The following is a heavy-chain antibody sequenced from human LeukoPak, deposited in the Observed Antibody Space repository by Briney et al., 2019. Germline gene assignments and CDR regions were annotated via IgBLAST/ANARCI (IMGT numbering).Heavy chain of an antibody. D-gene: IGHD2-21*02. CDR3: ARDQGAYCGGDCYAYYFDY. J-gene: IGHJ4*02. CDR1: GGSISSYY. Sequence: PSETLSLTCTVSGGSISSYYWSWIRQPAGKGLEWIGRIYTSGSTNYNPSLKSRVTMSLDTSKNQFSLKLSSVTAADTAVYYCARDQGAYCGGDCYAYYFDYWGQGTLVTVSS. V-gene: IGHV4-4*07. CDR2: IYTSGST.